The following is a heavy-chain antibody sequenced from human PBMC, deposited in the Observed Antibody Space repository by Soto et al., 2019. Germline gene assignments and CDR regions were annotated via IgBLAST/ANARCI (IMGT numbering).Heavy chain of an antibody. J-gene: IGHJ4*02. CDR2: IIPIFGTA. D-gene: IGHD1-26*01. CDR1: GGTFSSYA. Sequence: QVQLVQSGAEVKKPGSSVKVSCKASGGTFSSYAISWVRQAPGQGLEWMGGIIPIFGTANYAQKFQGRVPIPGAESDSTASMELRSLRSEDTAVYYGSRARSACRGGRWSAFLCDYWGKGALVTVSS. V-gene: IGHV1-69*12. CDR3: SRARSACRGGRWSAFLCDY.